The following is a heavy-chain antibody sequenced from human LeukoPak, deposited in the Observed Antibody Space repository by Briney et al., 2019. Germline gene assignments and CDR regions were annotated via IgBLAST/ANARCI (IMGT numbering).Heavy chain of an antibody. CDR3: ARVMQQQLGGPYYYYYYYMDV. CDR1: GGSFSGYY. J-gene: IGHJ6*03. CDR2: INHSGST. D-gene: IGHD6-13*01. V-gene: IGHV4-34*01. Sequence: PSETLPLTCAVYGGSFSGYYWSWIRQPPGKGLEWIGEINHSGSTNYNPSLKSRVTISVDTSKNQFSLKLSSVTAADTAVYYCARVMQQQLGGPYYYYYYYMDVWGKGTTVTVSS.